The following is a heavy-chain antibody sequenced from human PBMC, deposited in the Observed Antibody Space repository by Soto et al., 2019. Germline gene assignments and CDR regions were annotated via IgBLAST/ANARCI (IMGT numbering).Heavy chain of an antibody. CDR3: GRDRGRSSYGMDV. CDR2: IIPIFGTA. CDR1: GGTFSSYA. J-gene: IGHJ6*02. Sequence: SVKVSCKASGGTFSSYAISWVLQAPGQGLEWMGGIIPIFGTANYAQKFQGRVTITADESTSTAYMELSSPRSEDTAVYYCGRDRGRSSYGMDVWGQGTTVTVSS. V-gene: IGHV1-69*13.